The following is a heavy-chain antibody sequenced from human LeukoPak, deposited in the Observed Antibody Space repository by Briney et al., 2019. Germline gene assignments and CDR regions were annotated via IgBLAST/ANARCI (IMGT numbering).Heavy chain of an antibody. CDR2: ISGSGGST. Sequence: GGSLRLSCAASGFTFSSYAMSWVRQAPGKGLEWVSAISGSGGSTYYADSVKGRFTISRDNSKNTLYLQMNSLRAEDTAVYYCANVPIAVAGTKSRRPFDYWGQGTLVTVSS. J-gene: IGHJ4*02. D-gene: IGHD6-19*01. CDR1: GFTFSSYA. CDR3: ANVPIAVAGTKSRRPFDY. V-gene: IGHV3-23*01.